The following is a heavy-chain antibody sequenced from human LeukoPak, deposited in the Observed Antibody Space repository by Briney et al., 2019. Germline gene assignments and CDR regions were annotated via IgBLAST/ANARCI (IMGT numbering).Heavy chain of an antibody. Sequence: PGGPLRLSCAASGFTFSSYGMNWVRQAPGKGLEWVSSISSSSYYIYFADSVKGRFTISRDNAKNSLYLQMNSLRAEDTAVYYCARANYYDSSGYYYLDYWGQGTLVTVSS. V-gene: IGHV3-21*01. CDR3: ARANYYDSSGYYYLDY. CDR1: GFTFSSYG. J-gene: IGHJ4*02. CDR2: ISSSSYYI. D-gene: IGHD3-22*01.